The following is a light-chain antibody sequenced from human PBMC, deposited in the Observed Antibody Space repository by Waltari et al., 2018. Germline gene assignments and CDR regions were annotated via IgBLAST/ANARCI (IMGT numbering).Light chain of an antibody. CDR1: QSVSQD. Sequence: EIVMTQSPGTLSLSPGERATLSCRASQSVSQDLAWYQQKPGQPPRLLIYGASTRATCIPARFSGSGSETEFTLTISSLQSEDFGVYCCQQYNSWPLTFGGGTRLEIK. CDR2: GAS. J-gene: IGKJ5*01. V-gene: IGKV3-15*01. CDR3: QQYNSWPLT.